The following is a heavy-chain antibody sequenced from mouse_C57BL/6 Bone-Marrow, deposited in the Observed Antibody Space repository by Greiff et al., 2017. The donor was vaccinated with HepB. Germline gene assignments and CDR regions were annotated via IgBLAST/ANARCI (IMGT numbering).Heavy chain of an antibody. CDR2: INYDGSST. V-gene: IGHV5-16*01. D-gene: IGHD1-1*01. CDR1: GFTFSDYY. CDR3: AREPLIITTVVARYFDV. Sequence: EVQRVESEGGLVQPGSSMKLSCTASGFTFSDYYMAWVRQVPEKGLEWVANINYDGSSTYYLDSLKSRFIISRDNAKNILYLQMSSLKSEDTATYYCAREPLIITTVVARYFDVWGTGTTVTVSS. J-gene: IGHJ1*03.